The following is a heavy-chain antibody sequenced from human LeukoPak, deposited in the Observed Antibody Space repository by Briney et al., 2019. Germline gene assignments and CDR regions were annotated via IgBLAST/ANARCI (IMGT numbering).Heavy chain of an antibody. J-gene: IGHJ6*03. D-gene: IGHD2-2*01. CDR3: AKDWRCSSTSCVYYYYMDV. CDR1: GFSVTSNY. CDR2: LYSSGYT. V-gene: IGHV3-66*01. Sequence: GGALTLSCAASGFSVTSNYMSWVRQAPGEGLEWGSVLYSSGYTKYADSVKGRFSISRDTSENTLSLQMNSLRAEDSAVYYCAKDWRCSSTSCVYYYYMDVWGKGTTVTVSS.